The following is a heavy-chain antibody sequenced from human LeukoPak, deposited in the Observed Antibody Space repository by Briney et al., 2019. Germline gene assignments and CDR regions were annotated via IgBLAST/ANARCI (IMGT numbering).Heavy chain of an antibody. CDR2: ISSSSCYI. V-gene: IGHV3-21*01. CDR1: GFTFSSYS. D-gene: IGHD3-22*01. Sequence: PGGSLRLSCAASGFTFSSYSMNWVRQAPGKGLEWVSSISSSSCYIYYADSVKGRFTISRDNAKKSLYLQMNSLRAEDTAVYYCARTYYYDSSGYREDWFDPWGQGTLVTVSS. CDR3: ARTYYYDSSGYREDWFDP. J-gene: IGHJ5*02.